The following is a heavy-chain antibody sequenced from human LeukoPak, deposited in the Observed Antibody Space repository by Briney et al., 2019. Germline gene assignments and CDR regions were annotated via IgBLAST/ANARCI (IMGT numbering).Heavy chain of an antibody. CDR1: GFTFDDYA. CDR2: ISWNSGSI. Sequence: PGGSLRLSCAASGFTFDDYAMHWVRQAPGKGLEWVSGISWNSGSIGYADSVKGRFTISRDNAKNSLYLQMNSLRAEDTAVYYCARDWFQLERRRSYAFDIWGQGTMVTVSS. D-gene: IGHD1-1*01. V-gene: IGHV3-9*01. CDR3: ARDWFQLERRRSYAFDI. J-gene: IGHJ3*02.